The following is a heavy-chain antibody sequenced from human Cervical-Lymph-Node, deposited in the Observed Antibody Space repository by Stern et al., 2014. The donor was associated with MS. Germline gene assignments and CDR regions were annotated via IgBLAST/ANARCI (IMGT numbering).Heavy chain of an antibody. CDR2: INPSGAT. V-gene: IGHV1-46*02. D-gene: IGHD2-15*01. CDR3: AVRYCSGGRCYSVPDV. CDR1: EYTHNNYL. J-gene: IGHJ6*02. Sequence: VQLVESGSEVKKPGASVQVSCKASEYTHNNYLIHWVRQAPGQRPCLLGVINPSGATNYAQKVQDRVTITTDASTSTFYMELSRLRSEDTAVYYCAVRYCSGGRCYSVPDVWGQGTTVIVSS.